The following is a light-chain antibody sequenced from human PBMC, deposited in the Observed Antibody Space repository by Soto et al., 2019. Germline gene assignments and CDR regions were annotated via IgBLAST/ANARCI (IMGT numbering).Light chain of an antibody. CDR3: CSYVGSYTYV. Sequence: QSVLTQPRSVSGSPGQSVTISCTGTSSDVGGYNYVSWYQQHPGKGPKLMIYDVNKRPSGVPDRFSGSKSGNTASLTISGLQVEDEADYYCCSYVGSYTYVFXAGTKVTVL. V-gene: IGLV2-11*01. CDR2: DVN. J-gene: IGLJ1*01. CDR1: SSDVGGYNY.